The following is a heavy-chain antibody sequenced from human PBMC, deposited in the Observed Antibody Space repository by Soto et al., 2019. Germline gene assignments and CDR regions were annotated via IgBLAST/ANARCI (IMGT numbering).Heavy chain of an antibody. CDR2: MNPNSGNT. V-gene: IGHV1-8*01. CDR3: ARLKQDYAVA. CDR1: GYTFTSYD. J-gene: IGHJ5*02. D-gene: IGHD3-16*01. Sequence: QVQLVQSGAEVKKPGASVKVSCKASGYTFTSYDINWVRLATGQGLEWMGWMNPNSGNTAYAQKFLGRVTMTRNASISTAYMELSSLRSEGSAVYYCARLKQDYAVAWGQGTLVTVSS.